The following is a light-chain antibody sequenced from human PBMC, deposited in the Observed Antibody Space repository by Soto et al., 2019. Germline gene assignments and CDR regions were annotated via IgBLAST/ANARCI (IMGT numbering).Light chain of an antibody. Sequence: DIQMTQSPSSLSSSVGDRVTITCKSSQDISNYLNWYQQKPGKAPKLLISDASTLESGVPSGFSGSGSGTEFILTISSLQPDDFATYYCQHYKTYSPWTFGQGTKVDI. CDR2: DAS. CDR3: QHYKTYSPWT. CDR1: QDISNY. V-gene: IGKV1-5*01. J-gene: IGKJ1*01.